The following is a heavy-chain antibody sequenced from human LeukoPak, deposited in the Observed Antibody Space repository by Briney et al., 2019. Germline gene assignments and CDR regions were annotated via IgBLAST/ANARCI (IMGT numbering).Heavy chain of an antibody. CDR2: ISGSGGST. CDR3: AKEYGDFPFDY. J-gene: IGHJ4*02. V-gene: IGHV3-23*01. CDR1: GFTFSNYG. D-gene: IGHD4-17*01. Sequence: GGSLRLSCAASGFTFSNYGMSWVRQAPGKGLEWVSGISGSGGSTYYADSVKGRFTISRDNSKNTLYLQMNSLRAEDTAVYYCAKEYGDFPFDYWGQGTLVTVSP.